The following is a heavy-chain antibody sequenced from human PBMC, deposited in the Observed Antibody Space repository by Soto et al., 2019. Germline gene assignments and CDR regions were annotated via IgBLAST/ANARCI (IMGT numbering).Heavy chain of an antibody. CDR1: GYTFTSYA. J-gene: IGHJ4*02. CDR3: ARVSSWYRSFDY. Sequence: VKVSCKASGYTFTSYAMHWVRQAPGQRLEWMGWINAGNGNTKYSQKFQGRVTITRDTSASTAYMELSSLRSEDTAVYYCARVSSWYRSFDYWGQGTLVTVSS. CDR2: INAGNGNT. V-gene: IGHV1-3*01. D-gene: IGHD6-13*01.